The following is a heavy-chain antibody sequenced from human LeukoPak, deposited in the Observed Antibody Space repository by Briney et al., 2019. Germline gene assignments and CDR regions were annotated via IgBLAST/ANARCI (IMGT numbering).Heavy chain of an antibody. CDR2: INHSGST. D-gene: IGHD6-13*01. CDR3: AKGGEVSSWYKRLKLYFDS. CDR1: GGSFSGYY. Sequence: PSETLSLTCAVYGGSFSGYYWSWIRQPPGKGLEWIGEINHSGSTNYNPSLKSRVTISVDTSKNQFSLKLSSVTAADTAVYYCAKGGEVSSWYKRLKLYFDSWSRGILVTVSS. J-gene: IGHJ4*02. V-gene: IGHV4-34*01.